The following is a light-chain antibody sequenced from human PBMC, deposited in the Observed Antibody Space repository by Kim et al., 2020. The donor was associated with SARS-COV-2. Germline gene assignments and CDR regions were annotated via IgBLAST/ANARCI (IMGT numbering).Light chain of an antibody. CDR3: SSYASDTTVL. Sequence: QSALTQPASVSGSPGQPITISCTGTTSDIGRSDFVSWYQQHPGQAPKLLIFDVRNRPSGVSARFSGSKSGNTASLIIAGLHPGDEADYYCSSYASDTTVLFGGGTKVTVL. J-gene: IGLJ2*01. CDR1: TSDIGRSDF. CDR2: DVR. V-gene: IGLV2-14*03.